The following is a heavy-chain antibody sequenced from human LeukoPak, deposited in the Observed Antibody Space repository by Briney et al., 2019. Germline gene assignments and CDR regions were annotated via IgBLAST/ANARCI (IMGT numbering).Heavy chain of an antibody. D-gene: IGHD6-13*01. V-gene: IGHV3-11*03. CDR1: GFRFSDHY. Sequence: PGGSLRLSCAASGFRFSDHYMSWIRQAPGRGLEWISYISTSSGDTQYADSVKGRFTISRDNAGGSLLLQMNSLRVEDTAVYYCGVAAAGNFYDGLDVWGQGTTVTVSS. CDR3: GVAAAGNFYDGLDV. J-gene: IGHJ6*02. CDR2: ISTSSGDT.